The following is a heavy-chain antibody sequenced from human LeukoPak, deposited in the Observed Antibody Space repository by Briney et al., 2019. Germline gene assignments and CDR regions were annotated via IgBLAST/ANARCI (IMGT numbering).Heavy chain of an antibody. CDR1: GGSISSGSYY. CDR2: IYTSGST. CDR3: ARYSSSSGVDY. Sequence: PSETLSLTCTVSGGSISSGSYYWSWIRQPAGKGLEWIGRIYTSGSTSYNPSLKSRVTISLDTSKNQFSLKLSSVTAADTVVYYCARYSSSSGVDYWGQGTLVTVSS. J-gene: IGHJ4*02. D-gene: IGHD6-6*01. V-gene: IGHV4-61*02.